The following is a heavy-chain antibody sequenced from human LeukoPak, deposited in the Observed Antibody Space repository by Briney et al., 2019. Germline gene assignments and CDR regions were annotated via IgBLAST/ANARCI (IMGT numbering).Heavy chain of an antibody. V-gene: IGHV1-18*04. CDR3: ARAISPKRYSSGLGAFVY. CDR2: ISPYNGDT. Sequence: ASVKVSCKASGYTFTGYYMHWVRHAPGQGFEWMGWISPYNGDTNYEQKFQGRVTMNTDTSTGTAYMELRSLRSDDTAMYFCARAISPKRYSSGLGAFVYWGQGTLVTVSS. J-gene: IGHJ4*02. CDR1: GYTFTGYY. D-gene: IGHD2-8*02.